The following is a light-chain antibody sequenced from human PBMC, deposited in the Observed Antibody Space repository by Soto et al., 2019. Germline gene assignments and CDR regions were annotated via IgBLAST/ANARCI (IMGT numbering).Light chain of an antibody. J-gene: IGLJ2*01. CDR3: GSYAGSNNVL. CDR1: SSDVGGSNY. V-gene: IGLV2-8*01. CDR2: EVN. Sequence: QSALTQPPSASGSPGQSVTISCTGTSSDVGGSNYVSWYQQHPGKAPKLMIYEVNKRPSGVPDRFSGSKSGNTASLTVSGLQAEDEAEYYCGSYAGSNNVLFGGGTKVTVL.